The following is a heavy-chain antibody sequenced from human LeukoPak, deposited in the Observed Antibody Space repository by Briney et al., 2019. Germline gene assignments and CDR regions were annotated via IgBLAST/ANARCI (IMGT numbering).Heavy chain of an antibody. V-gene: IGHV3-23*01. CDR1: GFTFSSYA. Sequence: QSGGSLRLSCAASGFTFSSYAMSWVRQAPGKGLEWVSAISGSGGSTYYADSVKGRFTISRDNSKNTLYLQMNSLRAEDTAVYYCAKDRSGSYYEFDYWGQGTLVTVSS. CDR3: AKDRSGSYYEFDY. CDR2: ISGSGGST. J-gene: IGHJ4*02. D-gene: IGHD1-26*01.